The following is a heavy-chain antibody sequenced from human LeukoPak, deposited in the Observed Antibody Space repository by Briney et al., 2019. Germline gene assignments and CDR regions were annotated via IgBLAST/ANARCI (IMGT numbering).Heavy chain of an antibody. J-gene: IGHJ3*02. V-gene: IGHV4-34*01. D-gene: IGHD6-6*01. Sequence: SETLSLTCAVYGGTFSGYYWSWIRQPPGKGLDWIGEINHSGSTNYNPSLKSRVTISVDTSKNQFSLKLSSVTAADTAVYYCARHLRMGIAARRNAFDIWGQGTMVTVSS. CDR1: GGTFSGYY. CDR3: ARHLRMGIAARRNAFDI. CDR2: INHSGST.